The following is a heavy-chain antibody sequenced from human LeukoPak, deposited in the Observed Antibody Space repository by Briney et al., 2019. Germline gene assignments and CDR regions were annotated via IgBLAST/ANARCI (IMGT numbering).Heavy chain of an antibody. J-gene: IGHJ4*02. CDR3: ARGGSYSTYFDY. V-gene: IGHV3-30-3*01. CDR1: GFTFSSYA. Sequence: GGSLRLSCAASGFTFSSYAMHWVRQAPGKGLEWVAVISYDGSNRYYADSVKGRFTISRDNSKNTLYLQMNSLRAEDTAVYYCARGGSYSTYFDYWGQGTLVTVSS. D-gene: IGHD1-26*01. CDR2: ISYDGSNR.